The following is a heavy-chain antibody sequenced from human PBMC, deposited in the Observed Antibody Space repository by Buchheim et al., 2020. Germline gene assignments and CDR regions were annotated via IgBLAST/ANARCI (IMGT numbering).Heavy chain of an antibody. V-gene: IGHV3-11*01. CDR2: ISSSGGTI. CDR3: AREGRHGGSYFFDF. D-gene: IGHD3-10*01. Sequence: QVQLVESGGGLVKPGGSLRLSCAASGFTFSDYYMSWIRQAPGKGLDWVSHISSSGGTIYYADSVKGRLTISRDNAKNSLYPHIYSLRAEDTAVYYCAREGRHGGSYFFDFWGQGTL. J-gene: IGHJ4*02. CDR1: GFTFSDYY.